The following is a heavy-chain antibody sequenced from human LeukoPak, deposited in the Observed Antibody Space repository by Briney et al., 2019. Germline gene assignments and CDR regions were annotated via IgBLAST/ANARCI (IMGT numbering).Heavy chain of an antibody. CDR2: IIPILGIA. CDR3: ARDRPPFIAAAAPGTWFDY. CDR1: GYTFTGYY. Sequence: GASVKVSCKASGYTFTGYYMHWVRQAPGQGLEWMGRIIPILGIANYAQKFQGRVTITADKSTSTAYMELSSLRSEDTAVYYCARDRPPFIAAAAPGTWFDYWGQGTLVTVSS. J-gene: IGHJ4*02. D-gene: IGHD6-13*01. V-gene: IGHV1-69*04.